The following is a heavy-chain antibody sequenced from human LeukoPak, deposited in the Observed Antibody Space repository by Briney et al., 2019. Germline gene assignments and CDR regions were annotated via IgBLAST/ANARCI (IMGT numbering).Heavy chain of an antibody. J-gene: IGHJ4*02. CDR3: ARHRSYYGSGSYSYFDY. Sequence: PGESLKISCKGSGYSFTSYWIGWVRQMPGKGLEWMGIIYPGDSDTRYSPSFQGQVTISADKSISTAYLQWSSLKASDTAMYYCARHRSYYGSGSYSYFDYWGQGTLVTVSS. V-gene: IGHV5-51*01. CDR2: IYPGDSDT. CDR1: GYSFTSYW. D-gene: IGHD3-10*01.